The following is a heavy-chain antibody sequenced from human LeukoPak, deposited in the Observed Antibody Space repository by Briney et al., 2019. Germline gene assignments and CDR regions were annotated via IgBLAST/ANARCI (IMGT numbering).Heavy chain of an antibody. D-gene: IGHD2-15*01. CDR2: INPSGGST. Sequence: ASATVSCTASGYTFTSYYIHWVRQAPGQGLEWMGIINPSGGSTSYAQKFQGRVTMTRDTSTSTVYMELSSLRSEDTAVYYCARDREDIVVVVAAETDAFDIWGQGTMVTVSS. CDR1: GYTFTSYY. J-gene: IGHJ3*02. V-gene: IGHV1-46*01. CDR3: ARDREDIVVVVAAETDAFDI.